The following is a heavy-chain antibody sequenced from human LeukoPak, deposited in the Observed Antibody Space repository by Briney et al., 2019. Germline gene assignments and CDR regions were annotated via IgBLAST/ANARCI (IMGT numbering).Heavy chain of an antibody. D-gene: IGHD6-19*01. J-gene: IGHJ4*02. CDR1: GYTFTGYY. CDR3: ARGGGWYFGYDPFDY. CDR2: INPNSGGT. V-gene: IGHV1-2*02. Sequence: ASVKVSCKASGYTFTGYYMHWVRLAPGQGLEWMGWINPNSGGTNYAQKFQGRVTMTRDTSISTAYMELSRLRSDDTAVYYCARGGGWYFGYDPFDYWGQGTLVTVSS.